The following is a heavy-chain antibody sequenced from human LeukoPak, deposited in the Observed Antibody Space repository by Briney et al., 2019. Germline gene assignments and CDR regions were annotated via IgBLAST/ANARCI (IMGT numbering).Heavy chain of an antibody. CDR2: INHSGST. CDR1: GGSFSGYY. Sequence: SETLSLTCAVYGGSFSGYYWSWIRQPPGKGLEWIGEINHSGSTNYNPSLKSRVTISVDTSKNQFSLKLSSVTAADTAVYYCARGPSSSWYRVFFWSDPWGQGTLVTVSS. J-gene: IGHJ5*02. D-gene: IGHD6-13*01. CDR3: ARGPSSSWYRVFFWSDP. V-gene: IGHV4-34*01.